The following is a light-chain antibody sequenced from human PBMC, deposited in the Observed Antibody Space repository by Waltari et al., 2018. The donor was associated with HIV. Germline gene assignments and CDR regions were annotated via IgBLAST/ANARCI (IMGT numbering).Light chain of an antibody. CDR1: QRISGW. J-gene: IGKJ1*01. V-gene: IGKV1-5*03. Sequence: DIQMTQSPSTLSASVGDRVTIICRASQRISGWLAWYQQKPGKAPKLLIYKTSSLESGVPSRFSGSGSGTEFTLTISSLQPDDFATYHCQHYDSYSKTFGQGTKVEIE. CDR3: QHYDSYSKT. CDR2: KTS.